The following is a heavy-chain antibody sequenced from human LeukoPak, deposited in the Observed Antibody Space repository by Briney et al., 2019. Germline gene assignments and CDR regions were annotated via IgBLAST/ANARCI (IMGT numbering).Heavy chain of an antibody. V-gene: IGHV3-7*01. CDR1: GYSISSGYY. J-gene: IGHJ4*02. D-gene: IGHD5-24*01. CDR2: IKQDGSEI. Sequence: TSETLSLTCAVSGYSISSGYYWGWIRQPPGKGLEWVANIKQDGSEIHYVDSVKGRFTISRDNAKNSVYLQMNSLRAEDTAIYYCAKEATITAYNFDYWGQGTLVTVSS. CDR3: AKEATITAYNFDY.